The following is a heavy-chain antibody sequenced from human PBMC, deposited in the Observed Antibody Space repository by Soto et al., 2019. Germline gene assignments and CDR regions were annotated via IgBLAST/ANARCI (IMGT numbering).Heavy chain of an antibody. D-gene: IGHD3-22*01. V-gene: IGHV4-30-4*01. CDR2: IFYTGST. CDR1: GGTINSGDYF. CDR3: AKEGRHYYDSSGEFDF. J-gene: IGHJ4*02. Sequence: SETLSLTCSVSGGTINSGDYFWSWIRQPPGKGLEWIGSIFYTGSTYYSPSLKSRASMSMDTSKNLFSLRLRSLTAADTAVYYCAKEGRHYYDSSGEFDFWGQGTLVTVSS.